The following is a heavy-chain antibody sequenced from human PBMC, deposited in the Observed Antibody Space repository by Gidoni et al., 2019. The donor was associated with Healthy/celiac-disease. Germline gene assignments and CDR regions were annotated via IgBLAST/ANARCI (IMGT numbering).Heavy chain of an antibody. CDR3: ARALDVVVPAAIHDWFDP. CDR1: GGSFSGYY. Sequence: QVQLQQWGAGLLKPSETLSLTCAVYGGSFSGYYWSWIRQPPGKGLEWIGEINHSGSTNYNPSLKSRVTISVDTSKNQFSLKLSSVTAADTAVYYCARALDVVVPAAIHDWFDPWGQGTLVTVSS. J-gene: IGHJ5*02. D-gene: IGHD2-2*01. CDR2: INHSGST. V-gene: IGHV4-34*01.